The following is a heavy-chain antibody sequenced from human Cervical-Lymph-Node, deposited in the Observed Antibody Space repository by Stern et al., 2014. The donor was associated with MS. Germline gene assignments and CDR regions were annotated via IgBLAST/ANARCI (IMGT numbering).Heavy chain of an antibody. CDR2: LHTSENT. D-gene: IGHD2-2*02. J-gene: IGHJ5*02. V-gene: IGHV4-4*07. CDR1: GASLSSYY. Sequence: QVQLVESGPGLVKPSETLSLTCTVSGASLSSYYWSWIRQPAGKGLEWIGRLHTSENTKYNPSLKSRVTMSVDTSKNQFSLNLSSVTAADTAVYYCARVACFSSSCYSVWFDPWGQGTLVTVSS. CDR3: ARVACFSSSCYSVWFDP.